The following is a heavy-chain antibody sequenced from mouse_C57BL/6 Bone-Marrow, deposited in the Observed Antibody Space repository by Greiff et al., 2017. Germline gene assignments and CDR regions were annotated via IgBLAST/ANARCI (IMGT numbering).Heavy chain of an antibody. CDR3: ARRQSDGNYWYCDV. CDR1: EYEFPSHD. J-gene: IGHJ1*03. V-gene: IGHV5-2*03. CDR2: INSDGGST. Sequence: DVKLQESGGGLVQPGESLTLSCESNEYEFPSHDMSWVRKTPQKRLELVAAINSDGGSTYYPDTMERRFIISRDNTKKTLYLQMSSLMSEDTALYYGARRQSDGNYWYCDVWGTGTRATVSA. D-gene: IGHD2-1*01.